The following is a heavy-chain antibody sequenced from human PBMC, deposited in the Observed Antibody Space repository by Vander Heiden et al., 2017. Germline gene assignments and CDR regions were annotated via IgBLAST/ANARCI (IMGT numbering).Heavy chain of an antibody. CDR1: GFTFISYG. Sequence: QVQLVESGGGVVQPGRSLRLSCAASGFTFISYGMPWVRQAPGKGLEWVAVISYDGSNKYYADSVKGRVTISRDNSKNTLYLQMNSLRAEDTAVYYCAKDASKGVVAALYYYYGMDVWGQGTTVTVSS. CDR2: ISYDGSNK. CDR3: AKDASKGVVAALYYYYGMDV. J-gene: IGHJ6*02. D-gene: IGHD2-15*01. V-gene: IGHV3-30*18.